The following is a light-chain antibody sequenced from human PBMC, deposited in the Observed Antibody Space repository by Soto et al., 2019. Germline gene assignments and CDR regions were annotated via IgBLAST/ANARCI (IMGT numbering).Light chain of an antibody. Sequence: QSALTQSPSASRSPGQSLTISCTGTSSDIGGYNSVSWYQQHPGKAPKVMIYDVTKRPSGVPDRFSGSKSGNTASLTVSALQAEDEADYYCSSYTDRKHLVFGTGTKLTVL. CDR3: SSYTDRKHLV. J-gene: IGLJ1*01. CDR2: DVT. CDR1: SSDIGGYNS. V-gene: IGLV2-8*02.